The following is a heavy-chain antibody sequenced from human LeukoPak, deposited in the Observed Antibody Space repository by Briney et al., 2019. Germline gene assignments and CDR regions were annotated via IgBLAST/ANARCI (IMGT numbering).Heavy chain of an antibody. CDR2: ISGSAGST. D-gene: IGHD1-26*01. V-gene: IGHV3-23*01. CDR3: AKDRYVGIVGATYYFDY. J-gene: IGHJ4*02. CDR1: GFAFSTYW. Sequence: PGGSLRLSCAASGFAFSTYWMHWVRQAPGKGLVWVSAISGSAGSTYYADSVKGRFTISRDNSKNTLYLQMSSLRAGDTAVYYCAKDRYVGIVGATYYFDYWGQGTLVTVSS.